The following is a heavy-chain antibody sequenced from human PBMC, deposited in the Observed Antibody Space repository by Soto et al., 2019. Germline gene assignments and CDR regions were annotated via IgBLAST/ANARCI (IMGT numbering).Heavy chain of an antibody. J-gene: IGHJ6*02. CDR3: ARDHRNVLRFLEWLPESIYYYYGMDV. CDR2: IYTSGST. Sequence: SETLPLTCTVSGGSISSYDWSWIRQPAGKGLEWIGRIYTSGSTNYNPSLKSRVTMSVDTSKNQFSLKLSSVTAADTAVDYCARDHRNVLRFLEWLPESIYYYYGMDVWGQGTTVTVYS. V-gene: IGHV4-4*07. D-gene: IGHD3-3*01. CDR1: GGSISSYD.